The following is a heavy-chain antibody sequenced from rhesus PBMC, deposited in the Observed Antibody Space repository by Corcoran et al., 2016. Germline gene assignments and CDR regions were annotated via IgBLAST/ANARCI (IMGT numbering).Heavy chain of an antibody. Sequence: QVQLQQWGEGLVKPSETLSLTCAVYGGSISGYYYWSWIRQPPGKGLEWIVYIYCNRASTNYHPSLKNRVPISKDPSKHQFSLKLTSVTAADAAVYYCASYYTVNTFDYWGQGVLVTVSS. V-gene: IGHV4-73*01. D-gene: IGHD4-23*01. CDR3: ASYYTVNTFDY. J-gene: IGHJ4*01. CDR1: GGSISGYYY. CDR2: IYCNRAST.